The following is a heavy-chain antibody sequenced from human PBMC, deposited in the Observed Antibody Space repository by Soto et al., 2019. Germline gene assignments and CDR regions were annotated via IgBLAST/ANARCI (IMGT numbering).Heavy chain of an antibody. J-gene: IGHJ4*02. CDR1: GFTFSSYA. D-gene: IGHD2-2*01. Sequence: GGSLRLSCAASGFTFSSYAMSWVRQAPGKGLEWVSAISGSGGSTYYAESVKGRFTISRDNSKNTLYLQMNSLRAEDTAVYYCAKRSCSSTSCYPKTYYFDYWGQGTLVTVSS. CDR2: ISGSGGST. V-gene: IGHV3-23*01. CDR3: AKRSCSSTSCYPKTYYFDY.